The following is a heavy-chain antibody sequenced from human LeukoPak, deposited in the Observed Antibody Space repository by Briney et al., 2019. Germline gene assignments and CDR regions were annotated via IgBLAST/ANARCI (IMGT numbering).Heavy chain of an antibody. D-gene: IGHD3-22*01. CDR3: AKDPYDSSGYYYVGTNY. V-gene: IGHV3-23*01. J-gene: IGHJ4*02. Sequence: VGSLRLSCAASGFTFSSYAMSWVRQAPGKGLGWVSAISGSGGSTYYADSVKGRFTISRDNSKNTLYLQMNSLRAEDTAVYYCAKDPYDSSGYYYVGTNYWGQGTLVTVSS. CDR2: ISGSGGST. CDR1: GFTFSSYA.